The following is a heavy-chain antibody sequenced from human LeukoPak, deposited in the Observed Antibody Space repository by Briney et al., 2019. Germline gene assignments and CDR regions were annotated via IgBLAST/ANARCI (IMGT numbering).Heavy chain of an antibody. Sequence: SQTLSLTCTVSGGSISSGDYYRSWIRQPPGKGLEWIGYIYYSGSTYYNPSLKSRVTISVDTSKNQFSLKLSSVTAADTAVYYCAREHIVLGMDVWGQGTTVTVSS. CDR2: IYYSGST. J-gene: IGHJ6*02. CDR3: AREHIVLGMDV. D-gene: IGHD2-8*02. V-gene: IGHV4-30-4*01. CDR1: GGSISSGDYY.